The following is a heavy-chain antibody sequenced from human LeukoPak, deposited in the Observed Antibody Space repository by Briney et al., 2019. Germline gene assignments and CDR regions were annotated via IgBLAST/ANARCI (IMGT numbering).Heavy chain of an antibody. Sequence: PSETLSLTYTVSGGSISSYHWSWIRQPPGKGLEWIGYIYYSGSTNYNPSLKSRVTISVDTSKNQFSLKLSSVTAADTAVYYCARGKVDTAMVKRGYYYYYMDVWGKGTTVTVSS. J-gene: IGHJ6*03. CDR3: ARGKVDTAMVKRGYYYYYMDV. CDR2: IYYSGST. CDR1: GGSISSYH. V-gene: IGHV4-59*01. D-gene: IGHD5-18*01.